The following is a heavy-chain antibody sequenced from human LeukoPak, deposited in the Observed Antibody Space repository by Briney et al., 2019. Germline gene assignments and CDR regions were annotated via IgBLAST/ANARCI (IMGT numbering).Heavy chain of an antibody. D-gene: IGHD3-3*01. CDR3: ARDLYTIFGVLIQVFDI. Sequence: GASVKVSCKASGYTFTGYYIHWVRQAPGQGPEWMGWMNPNNGVTNYAQKFQGRVTMTRDTSISTAYMELSRLRSDDTAVYYCARDLYTIFGVLIQVFDIWGQGTMVTVSS. CDR1: GYTFTGYY. V-gene: IGHV1-2*02. CDR2: MNPNNGVT. J-gene: IGHJ3*02.